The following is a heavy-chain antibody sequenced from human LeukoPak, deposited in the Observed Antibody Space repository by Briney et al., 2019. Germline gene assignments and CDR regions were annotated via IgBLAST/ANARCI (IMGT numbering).Heavy chain of an antibody. CDR2: ICGRGGDK. V-gene: IGHV3-23*01. CDR3: AKADYYYYFMDV. CDR1: GFSFSNYG. Sequence: GGSLRLSCAASGFSFSNYGMSWVRQAPGKGLEGVSTICGRGGDKGHADSVKGRFTISRDNSKNTLYLQMSSLRAEDTAVYYCAKADYYYYFMDVWGKGTTVTISS. J-gene: IGHJ6*03.